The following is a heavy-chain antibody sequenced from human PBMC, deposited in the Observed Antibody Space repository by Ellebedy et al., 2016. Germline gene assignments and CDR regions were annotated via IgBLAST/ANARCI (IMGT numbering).Heavy chain of an antibody. Sequence: ASVKVSCXASGNSLTGYYIHWVRQAPGQGLEWMGWINPDSGGTNYAQKFQGRVTMTRDTSLTTVYMELSRLTSDDTAVYYCARDWHTDSPFDFWGQGTPVTVSS. V-gene: IGHV1-2*02. CDR3: ARDWHTDSPFDF. J-gene: IGHJ4*02. D-gene: IGHD2-2*02. CDR2: INPDSGGT. CDR1: GNSLTGYY.